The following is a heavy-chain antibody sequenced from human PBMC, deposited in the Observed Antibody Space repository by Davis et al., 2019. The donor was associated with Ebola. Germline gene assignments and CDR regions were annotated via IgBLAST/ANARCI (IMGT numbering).Heavy chain of an antibody. CDR2: INPSGGST. V-gene: IGHV1-46*01. CDR1: GYTFTSYY. J-gene: IGHJ6*02. CDR3: ARDISGRITIFGVVTTYYYYGMDV. D-gene: IGHD3-3*01. Sequence: ASVKVSCKASGYTFTSYYMHWVRQAPGQGLEWMGIINPSGGSTSYAQKFQGRVTMTRDTSTSTVYMELSSLRSEDTAVYYCARDISGRITIFGVVTTYYYYGMDVWGQGTTVTVSS.